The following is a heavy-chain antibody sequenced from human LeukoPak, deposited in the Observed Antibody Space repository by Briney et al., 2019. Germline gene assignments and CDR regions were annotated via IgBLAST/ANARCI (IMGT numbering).Heavy chain of an antibody. J-gene: IGHJ6*03. V-gene: IGHV1-69*05. CDR1: GGTFNSYP. Sequence: ASVKVSCKASGGTFNSYPISWVRQAPGQGLEWMGGIIPIFGTANYAQKFQGRVTMTRDMSTSTVYMELSSLRSEDTAVYYCASTACCGGDCFGYYYYYMDVWGKGTTVTVSS. CDR3: ASTACCGGDCFGYYYYYMDV. CDR2: IIPIFGTA. D-gene: IGHD2-21*02.